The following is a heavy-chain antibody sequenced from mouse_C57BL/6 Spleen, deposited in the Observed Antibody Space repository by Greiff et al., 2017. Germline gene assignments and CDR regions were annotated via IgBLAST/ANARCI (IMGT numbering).Heavy chain of an antibody. CDR3: ARRDYDVHYYAMDY. CDR2: ISSGGSYT. Sequence: EVQLVESGGDLVKPGGSLKLSCAASGFTFSSYGMSWVRQTPDKRLEWVATISSGGSYTYYPDSVKGRFTIARDNAKNTLYLKMSSLKSEDTAMYYCARRDYDVHYYAMDYWGQGTSVTVSS. D-gene: IGHD2-4*01. J-gene: IGHJ4*01. V-gene: IGHV5-6*01. CDR1: GFTFSSYG.